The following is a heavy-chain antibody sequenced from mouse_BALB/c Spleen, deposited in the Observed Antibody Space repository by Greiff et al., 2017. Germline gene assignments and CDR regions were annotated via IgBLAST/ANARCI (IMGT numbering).Heavy chain of an antibody. CDR1: GYTFTSYW. J-gene: IGHJ4*01. V-gene: IGHV1-69*02. CDR3: APHRYDVYAMDY. Sequence: VQLQQPGAELVKPGASVKLSCKASGYTFTSYWMHWVKQRPGQGLEWIGEIDPSDSYTNYNQKFKGKATLTVDKSSSTAYMQLSSLTSEDSAVYYCAPHRYDVYAMDYWGQGTSVTVSS. D-gene: IGHD2-14*01. CDR2: IDPSDSYT.